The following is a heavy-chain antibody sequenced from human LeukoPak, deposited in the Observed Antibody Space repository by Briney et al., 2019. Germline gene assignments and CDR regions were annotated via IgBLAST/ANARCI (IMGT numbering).Heavy chain of an antibody. J-gene: IGHJ4*02. CDR2: IYYSGST. Sequence: SETLSLTCTVSGGSISSYYWSWIRQPPGKGLEWIGYIYYSGSTNYNPSLKSRVTISVDTSKNQFSLKLSSVTAADTAVYYCARDERADSGSFDYWGQGTLVTVSS. V-gene: IGHV4-59*01. CDR1: GGSISSYY. D-gene: IGHD3-22*01. CDR3: ARDERADSGSFDY.